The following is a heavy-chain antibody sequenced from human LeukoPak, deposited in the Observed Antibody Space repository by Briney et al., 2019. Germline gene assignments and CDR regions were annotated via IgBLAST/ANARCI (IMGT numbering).Heavy chain of an antibody. J-gene: IGHJ4*02. CDR1: SGSISSYY. Sequence: SETLSLTCTVSSGSISSYYWSWIRQPPGKGLEWIGYIYSSGSTTYNPSLKSRVTIAVDTSKNQFSLKLSSVSAADTAVYYCARDMDGNLGYWGQGTLVTVSS. CDR2: IYSSGST. D-gene: IGHD3/OR15-3a*01. CDR3: ARDMDGNLGY. V-gene: IGHV4-59*01.